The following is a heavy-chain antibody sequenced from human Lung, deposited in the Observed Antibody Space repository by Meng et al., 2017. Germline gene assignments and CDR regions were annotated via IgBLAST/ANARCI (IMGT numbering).Heavy chain of an antibody. CDR2: IKSNSDGGTT. CDR1: GFSFTDAW. Sequence: EVQLVESGGGLGQPGGSLRLSCAASGFSFTDAWMSWVRQAPGKGLEWVGRIKSNSDGGTTDYAAPVKGRFTISRDDSKNTLYLQMNSLITEDTAVYFCATGAAAADHWGQGTLVTVSS. D-gene: IGHD6-13*01. CDR3: ATGAAAADH. V-gene: IGHV3-15*01. J-gene: IGHJ4*02.